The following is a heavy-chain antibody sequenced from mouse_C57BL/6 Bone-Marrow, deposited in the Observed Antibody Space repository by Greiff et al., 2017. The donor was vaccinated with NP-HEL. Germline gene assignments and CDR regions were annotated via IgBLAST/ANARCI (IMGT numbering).Heavy chain of an antibody. V-gene: IGHV1-50*01. CDR2: IDPSDSYT. D-gene: IGHD4-1*01. CDR1: GYTFTSYW. J-gene: IGHJ2*01. CDR3: ARHWVYYFDY. Sequence: QVQLQQPGAELVKPGASVKLSCKASGYTFTSYWMQWVKQRPGQGLEWIGEIDPSDSYTNYNQKFKGKATLTVDTYSSTAYMQLSSLTSEDSAVYYCARHWVYYFDYWGQGPTLTVSS.